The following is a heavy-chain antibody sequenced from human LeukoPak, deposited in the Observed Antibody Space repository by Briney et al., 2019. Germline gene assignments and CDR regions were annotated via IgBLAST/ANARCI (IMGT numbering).Heavy chain of an antibody. CDR1: GFTFSSYW. CDR2: INSDGSST. CDR3: ARGGLVSAYDPTTYNWFDP. V-gene: IGHV3-74*01. J-gene: IGHJ5*02. D-gene: IGHD2-2*01. Sequence: GGSLRLSCAASGFTFSSYWMHWVRHAPGKGLVWVSRINSDGSSTSYADSVKGRFTISRDNAKNTLYLQMNSLRAEDTAVYYCARGGLVSAYDPTTYNWFDPWGQGTLVTVSS.